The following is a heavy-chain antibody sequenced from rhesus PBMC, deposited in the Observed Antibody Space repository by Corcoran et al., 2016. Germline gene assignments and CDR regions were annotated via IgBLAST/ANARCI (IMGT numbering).Heavy chain of an antibody. V-gene: IGHV4-65*01. CDR3: ARHTPGGGGRTVRFDV. CDR1: VDLISGEKV. J-gene: IGHJ5-1*01. D-gene: IGHD1-14*01. Sequence: QVQLQESGPGLVQPSETLALTCAVFVDLISGEKVWSWCRQPPGNGQGWIGYINGNTDTTYYNPSLKSRVTLSTDTSKSQFSLILSSLSAADTAVYFCARHTPGGGGRTVRFDVWGPGVLVTVSS. CDR2: INGNTDTT.